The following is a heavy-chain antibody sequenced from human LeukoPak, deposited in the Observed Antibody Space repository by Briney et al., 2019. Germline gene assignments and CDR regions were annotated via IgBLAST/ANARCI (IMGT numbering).Heavy chain of an antibody. CDR1: GFTFSSYW. CDR2: INNDGSST. CDR3: ARGQGHGFDI. Sequence: GGSLRLSCAASGFTFSSYWMHWVRQAPGKGLVWVSGINNDGSSTKYADSVKGRFTISRDNAKNTLYLQTNSLRAGDTAVYYCARGQGHGFDIWGQGTMVTVSS. J-gene: IGHJ3*02. V-gene: IGHV3-74*01.